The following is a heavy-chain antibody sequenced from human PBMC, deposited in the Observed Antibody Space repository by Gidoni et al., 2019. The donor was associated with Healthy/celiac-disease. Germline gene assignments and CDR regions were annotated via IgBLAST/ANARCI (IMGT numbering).Heavy chain of an antibody. J-gene: IGHJ4*02. CDR3: ASLHASYGSHFDY. CDR2: IYYSGTT. CDR1: GASISSYY. D-gene: IGHD5-18*01. Sequence: QVQLQESGPGLVKPSETPSLTCTVSGASISSYYWSWIRQPPGKGLEWIGYIYYSGTTNYNPSLKSRVTISVDTSKNQFSLKLSSVTAADTAVYYCASLHASYGSHFDYWGQGTLVTVSS. V-gene: IGHV4-59*01.